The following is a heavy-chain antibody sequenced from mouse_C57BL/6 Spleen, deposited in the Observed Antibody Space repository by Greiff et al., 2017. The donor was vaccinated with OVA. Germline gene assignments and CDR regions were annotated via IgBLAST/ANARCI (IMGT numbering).Heavy chain of an antibody. V-gene: IGHV1-52*01. CDR1: GYTFTSYW. J-gene: IGHJ2*01. D-gene: IGHD1-1*01. CDR3: ARSFYYGSSYFCDD. CDR2: IDPSDSET. Sequence: VQLQQPGAELVRPGSSVKLSCKASGYTFTSYWMHWVKQRPIQGLEWIGNIDPSDSETHYNQKFKDKATLTVDKSSSTAYMQLSSLTSEDSAVYYCARSFYYGSSYFCDDWGKGTTLTVSS.